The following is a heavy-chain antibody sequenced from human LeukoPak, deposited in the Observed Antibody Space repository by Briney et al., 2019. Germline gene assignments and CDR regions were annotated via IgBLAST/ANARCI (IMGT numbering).Heavy chain of an antibody. J-gene: IGHJ4*03. CDR1: GYTFIAYY. Sequence: ASVKVSCKASGYTFIAYYIHWMRQAPGQGLEWMGWINPNSGATNYAQKFQGRITMTRDTSINTAYMELYSLNSDDTAVCFCARGVLRGSGSFDYWGQGSLVTVSS. CDR2: INPNSGAT. D-gene: IGHD6-19*01. V-gene: IGHV1-2*02. CDR3: ARGVLRGSGSFDY.